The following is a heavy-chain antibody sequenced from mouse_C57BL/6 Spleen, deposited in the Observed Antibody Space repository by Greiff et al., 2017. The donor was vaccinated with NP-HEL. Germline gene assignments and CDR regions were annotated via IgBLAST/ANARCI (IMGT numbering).Heavy chain of an antibody. CDR1: GYAFSSSW. V-gene: IGHV1-82*01. J-gene: IGHJ2*01. CDR3: ARGRDGEARFDY. D-gene: IGHD3-3*01. Sequence: VQLQQSGPELVKPGASVKISCKASGYAFSSSWMNWVKQRPGKGLEWIGRIYPGDGDTNYNGKFKGKATLTADKSSSTAYMQLSSLTSEDSAVYFCARGRDGEARFDYWGQGTTLTVSS. CDR2: IYPGDGDT.